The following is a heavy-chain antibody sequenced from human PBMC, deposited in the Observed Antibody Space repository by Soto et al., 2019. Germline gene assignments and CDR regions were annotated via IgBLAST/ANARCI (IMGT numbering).Heavy chain of an antibody. D-gene: IGHD5-18*01. CDR1: GFTFSSYG. CDR3: ARVWAPGYSYEAYYYGMDV. CDR2: IWYDGSNK. Sequence: QVQLVESGGGVVQPGRSLRLSCAASGFTFSSYGMHWVRQAPGKGLEWVAVIWYDGSNKYYADSVKGRFTISRDNSKNTLYLQMNSLRAEDTAVYYCARVWAPGYSYEAYYYGMDVWGQGTTVTVSS. V-gene: IGHV3-33*01. J-gene: IGHJ6*02.